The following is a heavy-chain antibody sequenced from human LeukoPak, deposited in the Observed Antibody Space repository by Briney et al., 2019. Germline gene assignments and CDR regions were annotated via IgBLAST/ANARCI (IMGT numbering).Heavy chain of an antibody. CDR1: GFSFSAYW. CDR2: INPAGSET. Sequence: PGGSLGLSCAASGFSFSAYWMTWVRQAPGTGLEWVANINPAGSETYYVDPVKGRFSISRDNAKNLVYLQMNSLRAEDTAVYHCARFGYVAAADVWGQGTPVTVSS. CDR3: ARFGYVAAADV. V-gene: IGHV3-7*01. D-gene: IGHD2-15*01. J-gene: IGHJ4*02.